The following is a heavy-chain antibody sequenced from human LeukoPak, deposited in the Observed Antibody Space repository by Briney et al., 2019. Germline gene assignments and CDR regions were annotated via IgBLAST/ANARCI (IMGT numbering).Heavy chain of an antibody. CDR2: IYYSGST. CDR1: GGSISSYY. D-gene: IGHD3-3*01. V-gene: IGHV4-59*01. Sequence: SETVSLTCTVSGGSISSYYWSWIRQPPGKRLEWIGHIYYSGSTNYNPSLKSRVTISVDTSKNQFSLKLSSVTAADTAVYYCASRSSIWSGYQDTMYYFDSWGQGTRDRVSS. J-gene: IGHJ4*02. CDR3: ASRSSIWSGYQDTMYYFDS.